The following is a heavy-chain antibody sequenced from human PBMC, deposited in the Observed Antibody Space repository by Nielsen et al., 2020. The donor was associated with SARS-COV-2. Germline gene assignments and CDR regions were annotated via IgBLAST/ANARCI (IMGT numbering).Heavy chain of an antibody. V-gene: IGHV3-30*04. CDR2: ISYDGSNK. J-gene: IGHJ3*02. D-gene: IGHD5-18*01. CDR3: AKGGYSYGYDAFDI. CDR1: GFTFSSYA. Sequence: GGSLRLSCAASGFTFSSYAMHWVRQAPGKGLEWVAVISYDGSNKYYADSVKGRFTISRDNSKSTLYLQMNSLRAEDTAVYYCAKGGYSYGYDAFDIWGQGTMVTVSS.